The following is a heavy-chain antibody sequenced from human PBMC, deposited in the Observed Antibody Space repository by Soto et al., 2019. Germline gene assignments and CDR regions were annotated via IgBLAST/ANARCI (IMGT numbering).Heavy chain of an antibody. CDR1: GGSISSGGYY. Sequence: SETLSLTCTVSGGSISSGGYYWSWIRQHPGKGLEWIGYIYYSGSTYYNPSLKSRVTISVDTSKNQFSLKLSSVTAADTAVHYCASAGGAYYYDSSGYSHDAFDIWGQGTMVTVSS. D-gene: IGHD3-22*01. CDR2: IYYSGST. J-gene: IGHJ3*02. CDR3: ASAGGAYYYDSSGYSHDAFDI. V-gene: IGHV4-31*03.